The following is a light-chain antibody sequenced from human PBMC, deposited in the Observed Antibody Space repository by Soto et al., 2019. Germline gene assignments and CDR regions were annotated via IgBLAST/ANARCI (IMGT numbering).Light chain of an antibody. Sequence: QSVLTQPPSVSAAPGQKVIISCSGSSSNVGSNYVSWYQQRPGKAPKLLIYAKNERPSGISDRFSASKAGTSATLGITGLQTGDEADYYCGAWDHSLNVGVFGGGTKLTVL. CDR1: SSNVGSNY. CDR3: GAWDHSLNVGV. J-gene: IGLJ3*02. V-gene: IGLV1-51*01. CDR2: AKN.